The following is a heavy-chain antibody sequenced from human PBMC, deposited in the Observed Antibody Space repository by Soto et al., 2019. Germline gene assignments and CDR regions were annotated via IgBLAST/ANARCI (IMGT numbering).Heavy chain of an antibody. J-gene: IGHJ6*02. CDR2: IKSDGSST. D-gene: IGHD2-15*01. CDR1: GSPFSSYW. CDR3: ARDPCSGGSCYLDYYYYGMDV. V-gene: IGHV3-74*01. Sequence: GGSLRLSCAASGSPFSSYWMHWVRQAPGKGLVWVARIKSDGSSTTYADSVKGRSTISRDNAKNTLYLQMNSLRAEDTAVYYCARDPCSGGSCYLDYYYYGMDVWGQGTTVTVSS.